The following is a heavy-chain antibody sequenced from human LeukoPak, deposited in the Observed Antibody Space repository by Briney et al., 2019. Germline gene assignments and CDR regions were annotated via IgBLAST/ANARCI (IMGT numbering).Heavy chain of an antibody. CDR1: GFTFGDYA. CDR2: IRSKTYGGTT. J-gene: IGHJ4*02. CDR3: TTNQGGSSYDYLDY. Sequence: PGGSLRLSCTASGFTFGDYAMSWVRQAPGKGLEWVGFIRSKTYGGTTEYAASVKGRFTISRDDSKSIAYLQMNSLKTEDTAVYYCTTNQGGSSYDYLDYWGQGTLVTVSS. V-gene: IGHV3-49*04. D-gene: IGHD5-18*01.